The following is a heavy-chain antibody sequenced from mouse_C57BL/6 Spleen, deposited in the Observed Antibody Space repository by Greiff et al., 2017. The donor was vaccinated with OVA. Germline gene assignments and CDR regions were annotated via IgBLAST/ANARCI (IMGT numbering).Heavy chain of an antibody. CDR2: IDPNSGGT. CDR3: AMGYDCEGYYAMDY. J-gene: IGHJ4*01. D-gene: IGHD2-4*01. Sequence: VQLQQPGAELVKPGASVKLSCKASGYTFTSYWMHWVKQRPGRGLEWIGRIDPNSGGTKYNEKFKSKATLTVDKASSTAYMQLSSLTSEDSAVXDCAMGYDCEGYYAMDYWGQGTSVTVSS. CDR1: GYTFTSYW. V-gene: IGHV1-72*01.